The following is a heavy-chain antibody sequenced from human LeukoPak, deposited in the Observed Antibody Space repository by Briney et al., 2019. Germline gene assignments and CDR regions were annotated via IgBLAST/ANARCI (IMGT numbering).Heavy chain of an antibody. CDR2: MNPNSGNT. Sequence: EASVKVSCKASGYTFSSYDINWVRQATGQGLEWMGWMNPNSGNTGYAQKFQGRVTMTRNTSITTAYMELSSLRSEDTAVYYCAREGLNMVRGVIPKEAWGWFDPWGQGTLVTVSS. CDR3: AREGLNMVRGVIPKEAWGWFDP. CDR1: GYTFSSYD. D-gene: IGHD3-10*01. V-gene: IGHV1-8*01. J-gene: IGHJ5*02.